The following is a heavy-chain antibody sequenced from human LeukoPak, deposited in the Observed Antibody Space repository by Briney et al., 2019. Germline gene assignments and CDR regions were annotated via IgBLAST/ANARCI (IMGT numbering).Heavy chain of an antibody. CDR3: ARGRHTSPGLY. D-gene: IGHD3-16*01. CDR1: GGSISSSSYY. Sequence: PSETLSLTRTVSGGSISSSSYYWGWIRQPPGKGLEWIGSIYYSGNTYSNPSLNSRVTISVDTSKNQFSLNLSSVTAADTAVYYCARGRHTSPGLYWGQGTLVTVSS. V-gene: IGHV4-39*07. CDR2: IYYSGNT. J-gene: IGHJ4*02.